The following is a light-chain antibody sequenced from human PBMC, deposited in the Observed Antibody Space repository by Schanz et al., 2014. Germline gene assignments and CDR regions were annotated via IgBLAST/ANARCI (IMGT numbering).Light chain of an antibody. Sequence: QSALTQPRSVSGSPGQSVAISCTGTSSDVGGYNYVSWYQHHPGKAPKLMIYDVSKRPSGVPDRFSGSKSGNTASLTISGLQAEDEADYYCNSYTTSGTVVFGGGTKLTVL. V-gene: IGLV2-11*01. J-gene: IGLJ2*01. CDR3: NSYTTSGTVV. CDR1: SSDVGGYNY. CDR2: DVS.